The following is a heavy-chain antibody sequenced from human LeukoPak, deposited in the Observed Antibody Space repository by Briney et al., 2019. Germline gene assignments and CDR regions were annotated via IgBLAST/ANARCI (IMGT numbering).Heavy chain of an antibody. J-gene: IGHJ6*02. CDR2: ISGSGGET. D-gene: IGHD2-2*02. V-gene: IGHV3-23*01. Sequence: GGSLRLSCAASGLTFSSYAMNWVRQSPGKGLEWVSVISGSGGETFYADSVKGRFTISRDNSGNTQYLQMNSLRAEDTAVYYCAKGSGSSSYNTMDVWGQGTTVTVSS. CDR1: GLTFSSYA. CDR3: AKGSGSSSYNTMDV.